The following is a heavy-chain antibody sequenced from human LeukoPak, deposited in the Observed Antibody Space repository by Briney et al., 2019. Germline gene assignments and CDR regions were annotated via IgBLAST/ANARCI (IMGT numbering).Heavy chain of an antibody. Sequence: SAISGSGGITYYADSVKGRFTISRDNSKNTLYLQMNSLRAEDTAVYYCATLFSTTWRFFQHWGQGTLVTVSS. V-gene: IGHV3-23*01. CDR3: ATLFSTTWRFFQH. J-gene: IGHJ1*01. CDR2: ISGSGGIT. D-gene: IGHD1-14*01.